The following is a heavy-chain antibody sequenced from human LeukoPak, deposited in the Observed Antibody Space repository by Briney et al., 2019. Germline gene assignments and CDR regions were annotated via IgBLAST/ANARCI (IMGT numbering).Heavy chain of an antibody. V-gene: IGHV3-23*01. CDR1: RFSLSSSA. Sequence: PRGALRLSCVPPRFSLSSSAMCWGRAAPREGLEWGSRIYAKGGGRYYAGSVKGRVTLSREKSKKTLYMQMKSLRTADTAVYYTAKAEGYDILSGLDYWGQGTLVTVSS. CDR3: AKAEGYDILSGLDY. CDR2: IYAKGGGR. J-gene: IGHJ4*02. D-gene: IGHD3-9*01.